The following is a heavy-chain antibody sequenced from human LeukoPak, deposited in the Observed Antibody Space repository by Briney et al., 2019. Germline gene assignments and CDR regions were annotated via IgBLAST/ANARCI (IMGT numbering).Heavy chain of an antibody. Sequence: GGPLRLSCAASGFTFSSYGMHWVRQAPGKGLEWVAVIWYDGSNKYYADSVKGRFTISRDNSKNTLSLQMNSLRAEDTAVYYCAKALYGGHDYWGQGTLVTVSS. V-gene: IGHV3-33*06. CDR2: IWYDGSNK. CDR1: GFTFSSYG. J-gene: IGHJ4*02. D-gene: IGHD4-23*01. CDR3: AKALYGGHDY.